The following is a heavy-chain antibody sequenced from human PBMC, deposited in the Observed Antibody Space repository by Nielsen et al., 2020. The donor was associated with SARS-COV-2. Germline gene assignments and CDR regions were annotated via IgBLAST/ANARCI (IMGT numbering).Heavy chain of an antibody. CDR1: GGSISSYY. CDR3: ARTYYDFWSGYYPDY. J-gene: IGHJ4*02. V-gene: IGHV4-39*01. Sequence: ESLKISCTVSGGSISSYYWGWIRQPPGKGLEWIGTIFYNGGTYYNPSLESRLTISVDTSKNQFSLKLSSVTAADTAVYYCARTYYDFWSGYYPDYWGQGTLVTVSS. D-gene: IGHD3-3*01. CDR2: IFYNGGT.